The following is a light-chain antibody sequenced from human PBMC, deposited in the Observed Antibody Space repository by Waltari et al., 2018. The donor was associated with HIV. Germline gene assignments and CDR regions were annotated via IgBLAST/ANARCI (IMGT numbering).Light chain of an antibody. CDR2: EVT. CDR1: SSDIGYFNF. J-gene: IGLJ2*01. Sequence: QSALTQPASVSGSPGQSITISCTGTSSDIGYFNFVSWYQQHPDKAPKVLISEVTIRSSGVSNRFSGSKSGNTASLTISGLRAEDEAVYHCSSYSGTNTFLFGGGTKVTVL. CDR3: SSYSGTNTFL. V-gene: IGLV2-23*02.